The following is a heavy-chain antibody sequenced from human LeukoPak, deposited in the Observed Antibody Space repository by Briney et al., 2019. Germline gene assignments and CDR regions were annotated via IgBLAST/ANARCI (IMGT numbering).Heavy chain of an antibody. D-gene: IGHD5-12*01. CDR3: ARDTLHSGYDPSKCDY. J-gene: IGHJ4*02. CDR1: GFTFSSYS. V-gene: IGHV3-21*01. CDR2: ISSSSSYI. Sequence: PGGSLRLSCAGSGFTFSSYSMNWVRQAPGKGLEWVSSISSSSSYIYYADSVKGRFTISRDNAKNSLYLQMNSLRAEDTAVYYCARDTLHSGYDPSKCDYWGQATLVTVSS.